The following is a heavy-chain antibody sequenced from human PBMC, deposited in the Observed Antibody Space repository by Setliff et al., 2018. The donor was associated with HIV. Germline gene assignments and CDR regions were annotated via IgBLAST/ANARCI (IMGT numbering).Heavy chain of an antibody. CDR2: IVPSSGDT. Sequence: ASVKVSCKPSGYAFTSFQLHWVRQAPGQGLEWLGGIVPSSGDTNYAQKFRGRVTMTRDMSTTTVYMDLNSLTSEDTAVYYCARETAGGHWDEYWGQGTLVTVSS. D-gene: IGHD6-19*01. CDR3: ARETAGGHWDEY. CDR1: GYAFTSFQ. J-gene: IGHJ4*02. V-gene: IGHV1-46*01.